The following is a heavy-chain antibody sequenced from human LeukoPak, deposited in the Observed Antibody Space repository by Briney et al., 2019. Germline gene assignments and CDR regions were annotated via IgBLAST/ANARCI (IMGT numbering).Heavy chain of an antibody. CDR1: GYTFTGYY. CDR3: SRGRADGYSGYDFGDY. D-gene: IGHD5-12*01. CDR2: INPKSGGT. V-gene: IGHV1-2*03. Sequence: LGASVKVSCKASGYTFTGYYMHWVRQAPGQGLEWMGWINPKSGGTDYAQKFQGRVTMARDTSISTAYMELSSLTSDDTAVYYCSRGRADGYSGYDFGDYWGQGTLVTVSS. J-gene: IGHJ4*02.